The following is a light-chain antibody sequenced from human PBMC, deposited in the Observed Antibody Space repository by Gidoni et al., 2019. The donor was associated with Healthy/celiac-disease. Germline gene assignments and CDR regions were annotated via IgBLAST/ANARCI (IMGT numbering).Light chain of an antibody. CDR2: GNS. J-gene: IGLJ3*02. V-gene: IGLV1-40*01. CDR3: QSYDSSLSGNWV. Sequence: QSVLTQPPSVSGAPGPRVTISCTGSSPNIGAGYDVHWYQQLPGTAPKLLIYGNSNRPSGVPDRFSGSKSGTSASLAITGLQAEDEADYYCQSYDSSLSGNWVFGGGTKLTVL. CDR1: SPNIGAGYD.